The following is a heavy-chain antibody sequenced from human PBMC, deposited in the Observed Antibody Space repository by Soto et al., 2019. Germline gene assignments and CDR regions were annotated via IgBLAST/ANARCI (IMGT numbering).Heavy chain of an antibody. CDR3: ARSYSSGWEFDY. CDR1: GFTFSNYY. J-gene: IGHJ4*02. Sequence: PGGSLRLSCEASGFTFSNYYMSWIRQAPGKGLEWVSYISSTGRTISYADSVKGRFTVSRDNAQNSLSLKLNSLRVEDTAVYYCARSYSSGWEFDYWGQGTQVTVSS. D-gene: IGHD6-19*01. CDR2: ISSTGRTI. V-gene: IGHV3-11*01.